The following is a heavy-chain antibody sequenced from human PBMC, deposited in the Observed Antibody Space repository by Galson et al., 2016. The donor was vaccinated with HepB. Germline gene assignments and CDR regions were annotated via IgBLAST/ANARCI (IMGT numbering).Heavy chain of an antibody. Sequence: SVKVSCKASGYKFTSIAMNWVRQAPGQGLEWMGWINTDTGMPTYAQGFTGRFVFSLDTSVSTSYLQINSLKADDTAVYYCARDQAYYYGMDVWGQGALVTVSS. CDR2: INTDTGMP. J-gene: IGHJ6*02. CDR1: GYKFTSIA. V-gene: IGHV7-4-1*02. CDR3: ARDQAYYYGMDV.